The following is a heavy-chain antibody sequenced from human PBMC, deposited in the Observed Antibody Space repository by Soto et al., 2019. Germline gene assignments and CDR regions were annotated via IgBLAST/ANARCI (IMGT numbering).Heavy chain of an antibody. J-gene: IGHJ4*02. CDR1: RNSIISSNYY. D-gene: IGHD3-16*02. Sequence: SETLSLTCTVSRNSIISSNYYWGWIRQPPGKGLEWIGIVYFNGNTYYNPSLKSRVTISVDTSKNQFFLKLTSLTGADTAMYYCGRRGGWCGELSFSHFDFCGQGALVPVCS. CDR2: VYFNGNT. V-gene: IGHV4-39*01. CDR3: GRRGGWCGELSFSHFDF.